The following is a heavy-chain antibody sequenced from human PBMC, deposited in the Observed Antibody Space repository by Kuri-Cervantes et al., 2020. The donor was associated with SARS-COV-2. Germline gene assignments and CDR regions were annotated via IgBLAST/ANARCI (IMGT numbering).Heavy chain of an antibody. D-gene: IGHD6-13*01. V-gene: IGHV3-30*04. CDR3: ARDLNRYSSSWGAFDI. J-gene: IGHJ3*02. CDR2: ISYDGSNK. CDR1: GFTFSSYA. Sequence: GESLKISCAASGFTFSSYAMHWVRQAPGEGLEWVAVISYDGSNKYYADSVKGRFTISRDNSKNTLYLQMNSLRAEDTAVYYCARDLNRYSSSWGAFDIWGQGTMVTVSS.